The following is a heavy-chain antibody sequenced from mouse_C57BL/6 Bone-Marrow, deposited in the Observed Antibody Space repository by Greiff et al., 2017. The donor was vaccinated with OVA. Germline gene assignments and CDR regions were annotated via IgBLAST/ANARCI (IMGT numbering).Heavy chain of an antibody. J-gene: IGHJ2*01. D-gene: IGHD4-1*01. CDR2: IRNKANNHAT. CDR1: GFTFSDAW. V-gene: IGHV6-6*01. CDR3: CLLGRIDY. Sequence: EVQLVESGGGLVQPGGSMKLSCAASGFTFSDAWMDWVRQSPEKGLEWVAKIRNKANNHATYYAESVKGRFTISRDDSKSSVYLQMNSLRAEDTGIYYCCLLGRIDYWGQGTTLTVSS.